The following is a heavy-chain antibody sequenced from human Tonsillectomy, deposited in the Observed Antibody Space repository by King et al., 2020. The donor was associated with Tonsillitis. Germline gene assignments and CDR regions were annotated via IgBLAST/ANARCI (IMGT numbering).Heavy chain of an antibody. J-gene: IGHJ4*02. CDR3: ARDRRIGWELLHFSDY. V-gene: IGHV1-2*02. CDR1: GYSFTGYH. D-gene: IGHD1-26*01. Sequence: VQLVQSGAEVKKTGASVTVSCRASGYSFTGYHIHWVRPAPGPGREGMGWINSKSGGTNYAQKFQGRVTMTRDKSISTADMELSSLRSDDTAVYYCARDRRIGWELLHFSDYWGQGTLVTVSS. CDR2: INSKSGGT.